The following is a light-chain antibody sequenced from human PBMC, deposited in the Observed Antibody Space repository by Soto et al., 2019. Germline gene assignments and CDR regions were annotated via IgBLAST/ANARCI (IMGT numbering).Light chain of an antibody. CDR2: EVS. Sequence: QSVLTQPPSASGSPGQSVTISCTGTSSDVGAYNYVSWYQQHPGKAPKLLIYEVSQRPSGVPDRFSGSKSGNTASLTVSGLQAEDEADYYCSSYAGSNTVRFGGGTKVTVL. CDR1: SSDVGAYNY. J-gene: IGLJ2*01. V-gene: IGLV2-8*01. CDR3: SSYAGSNTVR.